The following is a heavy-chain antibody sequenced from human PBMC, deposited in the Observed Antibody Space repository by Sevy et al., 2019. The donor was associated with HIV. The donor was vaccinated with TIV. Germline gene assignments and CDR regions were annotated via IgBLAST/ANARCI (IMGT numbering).Heavy chain of an antibody. CDR1: GFTFSGSA. CDR3: TRHGYYGDYDYYYYYMDV. CDR2: IRSKADSYAT. J-gene: IGHJ6*03. V-gene: IGHV3-73*01. Sequence: GGSLRLSCAASGFTFSGSAMHWVRQASGNGLEWVGRIRSKADSYATAYAASVKGRFTISRDDSKNTAYLQMNSLKTEDTAVYYCTRHGYYGDYDYYYYYMDVSGKGTSVTVSS. D-gene: IGHD4-17*01.